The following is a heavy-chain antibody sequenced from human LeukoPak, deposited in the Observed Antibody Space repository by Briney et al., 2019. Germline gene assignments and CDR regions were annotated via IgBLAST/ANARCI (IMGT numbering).Heavy chain of an antibody. CDR2: ISYDGSNK. D-gene: IGHD4-17*01. J-gene: IGHJ4*02. Sequence: GGSLRLSCAASGFTFSSYAMHWVRQAPGKGLEWVAVISYDGSNKYYADSVKGRFTISRDNSKNTLYLQMNSLRAEDTAVYYCAKGDDYGVQPGCFDYWGQGTLVTVSS. CDR3: AKGDDYGVQPGCFDY. CDR1: GFTFSSYA. V-gene: IGHV3-30-3*01.